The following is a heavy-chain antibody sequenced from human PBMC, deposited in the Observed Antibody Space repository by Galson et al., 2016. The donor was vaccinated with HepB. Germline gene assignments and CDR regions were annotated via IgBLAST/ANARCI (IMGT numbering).Heavy chain of an antibody. CDR2: LSNSGDS. CDR1: GGSVSGQY. V-gene: IGHV4-59*02. J-gene: IGHJ5*01. D-gene: IGHD3-10*01. CDR3: ARSFGSGNYPDS. Sequence: ETLSLTCTVSGGSVSGQYWNWIRQPPGKGLEWIGYLSNSGDSKYKPSLQSRVTISIDTFRNQFSLNLLSVTAADTAVYYCARSFGSGNYPDSWGQGALVTVSS.